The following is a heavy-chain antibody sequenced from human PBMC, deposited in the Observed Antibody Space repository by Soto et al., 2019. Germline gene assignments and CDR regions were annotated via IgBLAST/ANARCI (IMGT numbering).Heavy chain of an antibody. CDR2: IYYSGST. Sequence: QVQLQESGPGLVKPSQTLSLTCTVSGGSISSGGYYWSWIRQHPGKGLEWIGYIYYSGSTYYNPSLNSRVTISVDTSKNQFSLKLSSVTAADTAVYYCARDEAYCGGDCYSGDYWGQGPLVTVSS. CDR1: GGSISSGGYY. J-gene: IGHJ4*02. CDR3: ARDEAYCGGDCYSGDY. V-gene: IGHV4-31*03. D-gene: IGHD2-21*02.